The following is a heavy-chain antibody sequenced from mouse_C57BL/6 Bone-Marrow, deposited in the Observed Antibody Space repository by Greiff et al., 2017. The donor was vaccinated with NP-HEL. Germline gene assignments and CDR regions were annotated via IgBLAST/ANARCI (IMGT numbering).Heavy chain of an antibody. CDR3: TRGKLLRSFAY. V-gene: IGHV5-9-1*02. D-gene: IGHD1-1*01. J-gene: IGHJ3*01. CDR1: GFTFSSYA. CDR2: ISSGGDYI. Sequence: EVQLVESGAGLVKPGGSLKLSCAASGFTFSSYAMSWVRQTPEKRLEWVAYISSGGDYIYYAATVKGRFTISRDNARNTLYLQMSSLKSEDTAMYYVTRGKLLRSFAYWGQGTLVTVAA.